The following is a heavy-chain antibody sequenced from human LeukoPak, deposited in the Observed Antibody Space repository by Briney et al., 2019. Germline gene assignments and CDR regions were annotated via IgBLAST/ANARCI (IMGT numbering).Heavy chain of an antibody. CDR1: GFTLGRYW. CDR3: ARDHQDFWSGYPNY. CDR2: SNSDGKIT. D-gene: IGHD3-3*01. V-gene: IGHV3-74*01. Sequence: GGSLRLSCAASGFTLGRYWMHWFRQAPGTGLVWVARSNSDGKITDYADSVRGRFTTSRDNTKNTVYLQMSSLRAEDTGVYYCARDHQDFWSGYPNYWGQGTLVIGS. J-gene: IGHJ4*02.